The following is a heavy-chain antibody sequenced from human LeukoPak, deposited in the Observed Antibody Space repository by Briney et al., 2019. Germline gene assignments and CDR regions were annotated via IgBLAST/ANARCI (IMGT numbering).Heavy chain of an antibody. CDR3: ATTYYYDSSRAFDI. J-gene: IGHJ3*02. CDR2: ISWNSGSI. D-gene: IGHD3-22*01. V-gene: IGHV3-9*01. CDR1: GFTFDDYA. Sequence: GGSLRLSCAASGFTFDDYAMHWVRQAPGKGLEWVSGISWNSGSIGYADSVKGRFTISRDNAKNSLYLQMNSLRAEDTALYYCATTYYYDSSRAFDIWGQGTMDTVSS.